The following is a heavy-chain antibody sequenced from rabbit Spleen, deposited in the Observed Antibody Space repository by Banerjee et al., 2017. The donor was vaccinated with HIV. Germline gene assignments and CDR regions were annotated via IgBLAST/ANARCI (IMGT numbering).Heavy chain of an antibody. CDR3: ARDTGSSFSSYGMDL. J-gene: IGHJ6*01. CDR1: GFSFSSGYY. Sequence: QSLEESGGGLVQPEGSLTLSCTASGFSFSSGYYMCWVRQAPGKGLEWITCIFAGGSGSTYYASWAKGRFTISKTSSTTVTLQMTSLTAADTATYFCARDTGSSFSSYGMDLWGPGTLVTVS. CDR2: IFAGGSGST. D-gene: IGHD8-1*01. V-gene: IGHV1S40*01.